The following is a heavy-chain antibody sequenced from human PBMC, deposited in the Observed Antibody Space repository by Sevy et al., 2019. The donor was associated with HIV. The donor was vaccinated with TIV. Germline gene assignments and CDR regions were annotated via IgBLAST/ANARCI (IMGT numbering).Heavy chain of an antibody. CDR3: ARESGYTVNWSPGDH. CDR2: ISYNGGHT. CDR1: GLTFNSHA. V-gene: IGHV3-30-3*01. D-gene: IGHD1-1*01. Sequence: GGSLRLSCKASGLTFNSHAMHWVRQAPGKGLEWVAVISYNGGHTFYGDSVKGRFISSRDNSKNTLYLEMNSLKVEDTALYYCARESGYTVNWSPGDHWGQGTLVTVSS. J-gene: IGHJ4*02.